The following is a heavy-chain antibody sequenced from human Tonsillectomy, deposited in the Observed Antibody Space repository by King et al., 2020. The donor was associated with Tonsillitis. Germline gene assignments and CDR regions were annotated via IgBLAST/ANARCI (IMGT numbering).Heavy chain of an antibody. CDR2: INPSGGST. CDR3: ARESPGGRWLQFTNLYFDY. V-gene: IGHV1-46*01. D-gene: IGHD5-24*01. J-gene: IGHJ4*02. Sequence: VQLVESGAEVKKPGASVKVSCKASGYTFTSYYMHWVRQAPGQGLEWMGIINPSGGSTSYAQKFQGRVTMTRDTSTSTVYMELSSLRPEDTAVYYCARESPGGRWLQFTNLYFDYWGQGTLVTVSS. CDR1: GYTFTSYY.